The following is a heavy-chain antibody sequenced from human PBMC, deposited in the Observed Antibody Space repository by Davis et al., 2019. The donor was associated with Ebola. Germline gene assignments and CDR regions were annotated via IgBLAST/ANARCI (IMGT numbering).Heavy chain of an antibody. CDR2: ISSSDNTI. CDR3: AREQMHCGGDCHDY. D-gene: IGHD2-21*01. J-gene: IGHJ4*02. V-gene: IGHV3-48*03. CDR1: GFTFSGYE. Sequence: GESLKISCAASGFTFSGYEMNWVRQAPGKGLEWVSYISSSDNTIYYADSVKGRFTISRDNAKNSLYLQMNSLRAEDTAVYYCAREQMHCGGDCHDYWGQGTLVTVSS.